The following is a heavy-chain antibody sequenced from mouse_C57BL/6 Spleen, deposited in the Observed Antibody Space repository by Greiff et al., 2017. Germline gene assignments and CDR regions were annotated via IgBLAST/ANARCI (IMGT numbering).Heavy chain of an antibody. CDR1: GYTFTDYE. J-gene: IGHJ2*01. CDR2: IDPETGGT. D-gene: IGHD2-5*01. V-gene: IGHV1-15*01. Sequence: QVQLQQSGAELVRPGASVTLSCKASGYTFTDYEMHWVKQTPVHGLEWIGAIDPETGGTAYNQKFKGKAILTADKSSSTAYMELRSLTSDDSAVYYCTRCNYSNYGADYWGQGTTLTVSS. CDR3: TRCNYSNYGADY.